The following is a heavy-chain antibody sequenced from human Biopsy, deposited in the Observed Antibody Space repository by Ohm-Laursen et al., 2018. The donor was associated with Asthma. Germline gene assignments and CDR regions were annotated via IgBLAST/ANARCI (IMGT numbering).Heavy chain of an antibody. V-gene: IGHV3-30-3*01. CDR1: GFSFSNYV. CDR2: IFFDGSNK. D-gene: IGHD7-27*01. J-gene: IGHJ4*02. CDR3: ARGKTWGRSYYFDY. Sequence: SLRLSCTASGFSFSNYVMHWVRQAPGKGLEWVAGIFFDGSNKYYADSVKGRFTISRDNSKDTPYLQVNSLRGGDTAVYYCARGKTWGRSYYFDYWGQGTLVTVSS.